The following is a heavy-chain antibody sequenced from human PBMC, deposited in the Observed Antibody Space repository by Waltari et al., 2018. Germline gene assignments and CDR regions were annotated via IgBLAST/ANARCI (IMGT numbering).Heavy chain of an antibody. V-gene: IGHV1-2*02. J-gene: IGHJ4*02. Sequence: QVQLVQSGAEVKKPGASVKVSCKASGYTFTGYYMHWVRQAPGQGLEWMGWINPNSGGTNYAQKVQGRVTMTRDTSISTAYMELSRLRSDDTAVYYCARDPRRVGAADFDYWGQGTLVTVSS. CDR2: INPNSGGT. D-gene: IGHD2-15*01. CDR1: GYTFTGYY. CDR3: ARDPRRVGAADFDY.